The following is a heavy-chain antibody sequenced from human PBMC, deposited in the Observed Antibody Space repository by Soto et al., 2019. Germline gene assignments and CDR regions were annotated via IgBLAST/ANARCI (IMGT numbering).Heavy chain of an antibody. CDR2: IIPIFGTA. V-gene: IGHV1-69*12. J-gene: IGHJ6*02. CDR1: GGTFSSYA. CDR3: ARHLGGNHYYYGMDV. D-gene: IGHD3-16*01. Sequence: QVQLVQSGAEVKKPGSSVKVSCKASGGTFSSYAISWVRQAPGQGLEWMGGIIPIFGTADYAQKFQGRVTIPADESTSTAYMDLSSLRSEDTAVYYCARHLGGNHYYYGMDVWGQGTTATVSS.